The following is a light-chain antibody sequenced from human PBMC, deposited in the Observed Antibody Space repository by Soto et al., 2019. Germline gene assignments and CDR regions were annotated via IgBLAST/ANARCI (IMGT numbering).Light chain of an antibody. V-gene: IGKV3-11*01. CDR1: QSVSSY. Sequence: EIVLTQSPSTLSSSTGETATVSCRASQSVSSYLAWYRQKPVQAPKLLIYDASKWPPGVPARFSGSGSGTDFTLTISSLEPDDFAVYYCHHYNSYSEAFGQGTKVDIK. CDR3: HHYNSYSEA. J-gene: IGKJ1*01. CDR2: DAS.